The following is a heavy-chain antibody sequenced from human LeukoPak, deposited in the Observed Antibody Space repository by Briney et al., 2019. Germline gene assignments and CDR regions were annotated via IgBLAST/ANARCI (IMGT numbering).Heavy chain of an antibody. J-gene: IGHJ3*02. CDR1: GYSFTSYW. D-gene: IGHD2-2*02. CDR2: IYPGDSDT. Sequence: PGESLKISCKGSGYSFTSYWIGWVRQMPGKGLEWMGIIYPGDSDTRYSPSFQGQVTISADNSISTAYLQWSSLKASDTAMYYCAREYCSSTSCYTNYAFDIWGQGTMVTVSS. V-gene: IGHV5-51*03. CDR3: AREYCSSTSCYTNYAFDI.